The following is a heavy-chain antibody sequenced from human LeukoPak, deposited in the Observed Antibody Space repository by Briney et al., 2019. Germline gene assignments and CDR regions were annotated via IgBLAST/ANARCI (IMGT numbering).Heavy chain of an antibody. J-gene: IGHJ4*02. Sequence: GGSLRLSCAASGFTVSSDYMTWVRQAPGKGLEWVSAIVGSGGSTYYADSVKGRFTISRDNSKNTLFLQMNSLRVEDTALYYCSKWGDYDVLTGYYDSDFWGQGTLVTVSS. CDR1: GFTVSSDY. V-gene: IGHV3-23*01. CDR2: IVGSGGST. CDR3: SKWGDYDVLTGYYDSDF. D-gene: IGHD3-9*01.